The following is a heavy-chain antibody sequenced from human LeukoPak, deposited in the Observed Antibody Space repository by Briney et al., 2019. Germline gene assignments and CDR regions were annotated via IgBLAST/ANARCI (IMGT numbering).Heavy chain of an antibody. CDR1: GYTFTSYG. CDR3: AREGYSSGYYYWNY. D-gene: IGHD3-22*01. Sequence: ASVTVSCKASGYTFTSYGISWVRQAPGQGLEWMGWISAYNGNTNYAQKLQGRVTMTTDTSTSTAYMELRSLRSDDTAVYYCAREGYSSGYYYWNYWGQGTLVTVSS. V-gene: IGHV1-18*01. J-gene: IGHJ4*02. CDR2: ISAYNGNT.